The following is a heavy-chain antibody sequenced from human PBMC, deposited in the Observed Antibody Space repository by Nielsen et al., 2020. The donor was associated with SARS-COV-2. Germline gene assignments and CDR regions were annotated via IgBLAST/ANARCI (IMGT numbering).Heavy chain of an antibody. CDR2: ISSSSSYT. CDR1: GFTFSDYY. D-gene: IGHD5-18*01. CDR3: ARGVDTAMAHFDY. Sequence: GGSLRLSCAASGFTFSDYYMSWIRQAPGKGLEWVSYISSSSSYTNYADSVKGRFTISRDNAKNSLYLQMNSLRAEDTAVYYCARGVDTAMAHFDYWGQGTLVTVSS. V-gene: IGHV3-11*05. J-gene: IGHJ4*02.